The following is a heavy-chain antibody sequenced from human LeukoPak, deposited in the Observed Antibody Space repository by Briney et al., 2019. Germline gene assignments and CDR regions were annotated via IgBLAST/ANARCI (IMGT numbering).Heavy chain of an antibody. Sequence: SETLSLTCTVSGGSISSGGYYWSWIRQHPGTGLEWIGYIYYSGSTYYNPSLKSRVTISVDTSKNQFSLKLSSVTAADTAVYYCARARPLDAFDIWGQGTMVTVSS. CDR3: ARARPLDAFDI. D-gene: IGHD6-6*01. CDR1: GGSISSGGYY. J-gene: IGHJ3*02. CDR2: IYYSGST. V-gene: IGHV4-31*03.